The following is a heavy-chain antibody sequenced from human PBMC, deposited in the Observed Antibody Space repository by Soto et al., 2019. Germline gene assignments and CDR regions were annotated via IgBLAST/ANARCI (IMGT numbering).Heavy chain of an antibody. J-gene: IGHJ3*02. CDR1: GFTFSSYS. V-gene: IGHV3-48*01. D-gene: IGHD3-3*01. CDR2: ISSSSSTI. CDR3: ARDLAPRKYYDFWSGFNDAFDI. Sequence: EVQLVESGGGLVQPGGSLRLSCAASGFTFSSYSMNWVRQAPGKGLEWVSYISSSSSTIYYADSVKGRFTISRDNAKNSLYLQMNSLTAEDTAVYYCARDLAPRKYYDFWSGFNDAFDIWGQGTMVTVSS.